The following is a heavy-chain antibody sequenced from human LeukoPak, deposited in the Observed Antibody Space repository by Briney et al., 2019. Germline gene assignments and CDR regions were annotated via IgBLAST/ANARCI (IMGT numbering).Heavy chain of an antibody. J-gene: IGHJ4*02. D-gene: IGHD2-2*01. CDR1: GVIISDYA. V-gene: IGHV3-64D*06. CDR3: VKDLYKGDSASWYFFHY. Sequence: GGSLRLSCSASGVIISDYAMHWVRQAPGKGLEYVSALSANGGTTYYADSVKGRFTISRDTSKNTLYLQISSLRAEDTAMYHCVKDLYKGDSASWYFFHYWGQGTLVTVSS. CDR2: LSANGGTT.